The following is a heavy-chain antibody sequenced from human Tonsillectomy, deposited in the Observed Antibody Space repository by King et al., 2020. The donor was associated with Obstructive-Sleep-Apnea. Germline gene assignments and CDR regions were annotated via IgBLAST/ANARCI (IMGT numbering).Heavy chain of an antibody. CDR2: ISAYNANT. Sequence: QLVQSGAEVKKPGASVKVSCKASGYTFTSYGISWVRQAPGQGLEWMGWISAYNANTNYAQKLQGRVTMTTDTSTSTAYMELRSLRSDDTAVYYCARDPPSYYDSSGYDIYSYGMDVWGQGTTVTVSS. CDR1: GYTFTSYG. D-gene: IGHD3-22*01. CDR3: ARDPPSYYDSSGYDIYSYGMDV. V-gene: IGHV1-18*04. J-gene: IGHJ6*02.